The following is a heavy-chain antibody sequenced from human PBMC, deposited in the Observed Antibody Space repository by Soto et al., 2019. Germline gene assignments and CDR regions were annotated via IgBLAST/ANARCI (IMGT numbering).Heavy chain of an antibody. CDR1: GGFISSGGYY. CDR2: IYYSGST. Sequence: PSETLSLTCTVSGGFISSGGYYWSWIRQHPGKGLEWIGDIYYSGSTYYNPSLKSRITISVDTSKNQFSLKLSSVTAADTAVYYCARGTHDRSGYYLPFDYWGQGTLVTV. V-gene: IGHV4-31*03. CDR3: ARGTHDRSGYYLPFDY. D-gene: IGHD3-22*01. J-gene: IGHJ4*02.